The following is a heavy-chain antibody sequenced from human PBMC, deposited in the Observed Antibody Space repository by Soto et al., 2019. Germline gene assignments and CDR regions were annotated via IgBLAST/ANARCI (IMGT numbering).Heavy chain of an antibody. CDR3: ARGLRLRRAFDI. CDR2: MNPNSGNT. CDR1: GYTFTSYD. Sequence: ASVKVSCKASGYTFTSYDINWVRQATGQGLEWMGWMNPNSGNTGYAQKFQGRVTMTRNTSISTAYMELSSLRSKDTAVYYCARGLRLRRAFDIWGQGTMVTVSS. V-gene: IGHV1-8*01. D-gene: IGHD4-17*01. J-gene: IGHJ3*02.